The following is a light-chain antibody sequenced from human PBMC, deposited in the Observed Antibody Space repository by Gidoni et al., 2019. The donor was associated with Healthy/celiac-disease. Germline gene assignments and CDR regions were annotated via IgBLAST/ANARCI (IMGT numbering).Light chain of an antibody. CDR3: QQSYSTSSIT. V-gene: IGKV1-39*01. J-gene: IGKJ5*01. Sequence: DIQMTQSPSSLSASVGDRVTITCRASPSISSYLNWYQQKPGKAPKLLIYAASSLQSGVPSRFSGSGGTDFTLTISSRQPEDFATYYCQQSYSTSSITFGQGTRLEIK. CDR2: AAS. CDR1: PSISSY.